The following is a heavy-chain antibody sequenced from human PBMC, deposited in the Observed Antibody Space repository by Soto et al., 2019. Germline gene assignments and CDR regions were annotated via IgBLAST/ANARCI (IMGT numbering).Heavy chain of an antibody. CDR2: IIPIFGSA. J-gene: IGHJ5*02. V-gene: IGHV1-69*15. Sequence: QVQLVQSGAEVKKPGSSVKVSCKASGGTFSNYAITWVRQAPGQGLEWLGRIIPIFGSANYAQKFQGRVTDTADESTTTAYMELSSLRSYDTAVYYCAKDGGKDGYFGNRFDPWGQGTLVTVSS. CDR1: GGTFSNYA. D-gene: IGHD5-12*01. CDR3: AKDGGKDGYFGNRFDP.